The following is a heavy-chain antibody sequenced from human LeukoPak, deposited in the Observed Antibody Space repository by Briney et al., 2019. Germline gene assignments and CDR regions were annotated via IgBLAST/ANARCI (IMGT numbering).Heavy chain of an antibody. Sequence: ASVKVSCKASGYAFTGYYMHWVRQAPGQGLEWMGWINPNSGGTNYAQKFQDRVTMTRDTSISTAYMELSRLRSDDTAVYYCARAVGYSYGRADYYYYYYMDVWGKGTTVTVSS. CDR1: GYAFTGYY. CDR3: ARAVGYSYGRADYYYYYYMDV. J-gene: IGHJ6*03. V-gene: IGHV1-2*02. CDR2: INPNSGGT. D-gene: IGHD5-18*01.